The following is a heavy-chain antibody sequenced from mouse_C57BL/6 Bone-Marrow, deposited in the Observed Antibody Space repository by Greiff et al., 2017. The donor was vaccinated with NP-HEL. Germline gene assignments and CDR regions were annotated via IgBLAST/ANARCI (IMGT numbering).Heavy chain of an antibody. Sequence: EVKLMESGGGLVKPGGSLKLSCAASGFTFSSYAMSWVRQTPEKRLEWVATISDGGSYTYYPDNVKGRFTISRDNAKNHLYLQMSHLKSEDTAMYYCARDRLLPPWFAYWGQGTLVTVSA. D-gene: IGHD2-12*01. CDR3: ARDRLLPPWFAY. V-gene: IGHV5-4*01. CDR1: GFTFSSYA. CDR2: ISDGGSYT. J-gene: IGHJ3*01.